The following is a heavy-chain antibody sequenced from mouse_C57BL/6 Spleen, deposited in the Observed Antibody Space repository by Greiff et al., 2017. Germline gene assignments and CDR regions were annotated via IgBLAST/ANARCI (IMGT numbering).Heavy chain of an antibody. Sequence: QVQLQQSGAELAKPGASVKLSCKASGYTFTSYWMHWVKQRPGQGLEWIGYINPSSGYTKYNQKFKDKATLTADKSSSPAYMQLSSLTYEDSAVYYCARSYYGNYGAMDYWGQGTSVTVSS. V-gene: IGHV1-7*01. CDR1: GYTFTSYW. CDR3: ARSYYGNYGAMDY. J-gene: IGHJ4*01. D-gene: IGHD2-1*01. CDR2: INPSSGYT.